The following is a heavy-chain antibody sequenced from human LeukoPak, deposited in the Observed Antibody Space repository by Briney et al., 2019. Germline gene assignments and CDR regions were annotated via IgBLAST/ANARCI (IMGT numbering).Heavy chain of an antibody. CDR3: ARGRSNYYGMDV. J-gene: IGHJ6*02. D-gene: IGHD1-26*01. CDR2: IYYSGST. V-gene: IGHV4-59*01. Sequence: PSETLSLTCTVSGGSISSYYWSWIRQPPEKGLEWIGYIYYSGSTSYNPSLKNRVTMSVDTSKNLFSLKVSSVTAADTAVYYCARGRSNYYGMDVWGQGTTVTVSS. CDR1: GGSISSYY.